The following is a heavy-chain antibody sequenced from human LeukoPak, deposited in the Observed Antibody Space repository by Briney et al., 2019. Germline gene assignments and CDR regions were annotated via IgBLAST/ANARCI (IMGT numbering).Heavy chain of an antibody. Sequence: PGGSLRLSCAASGFTFSSYWMSWVRQAPGKGLEWVAVISYDGSNKYYADSVKGRFTISRDNSKNTLYLQMNSLKTEDTAVYYCTTRTNYYDSRSLDYWGQGTLVTVSS. CDR1: GFTFSSYW. CDR2: ISYDGSNK. V-gene: IGHV3-30*03. J-gene: IGHJ4*02. CDR3: TTRTNYYDSRSLDY. D-gene: IGHD3-22*01.